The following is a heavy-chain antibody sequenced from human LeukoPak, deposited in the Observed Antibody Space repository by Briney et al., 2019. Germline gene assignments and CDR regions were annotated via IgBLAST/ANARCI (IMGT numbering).Heavy chain of an antibody. CDR2: IIPIFGTA. D-gene: IGHD5-12*01. CDR3: ARGVSFGYDIRWDFDY. V-gene: IGHV1-69*13. J-gene: IGHJ4*02. Sequence: SVKVSCKASGGTFSSYAISWVRQAPGQGLEWMGGIIPIFGTANYAQKFQGRGTITADESTSTAYMELSSLRSEDTAVYYCARGVSFGYDIRWDFDYWGQGTLVTVSS. CDR1: GGTFSSYA.